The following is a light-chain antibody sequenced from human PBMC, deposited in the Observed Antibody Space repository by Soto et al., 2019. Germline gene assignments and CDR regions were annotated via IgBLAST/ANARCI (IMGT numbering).Light chain of an antibody. CDR3: CLYIGATTYV. J-gene: IGLJ1*01. CDR2: EGH. V-gene: IGLV2-23*01. CDR1: SSDVGAYNY. Sequence: QSVLTQPASVSGSLGQSITISCTGTSSDVGAYNYVSWYQQHPGKAPKVMISEGHRRPSGVPDRFSGSTSVNSASLTISGLQADDEADYYCCLYIGATTYVFGTGTKVTVL.